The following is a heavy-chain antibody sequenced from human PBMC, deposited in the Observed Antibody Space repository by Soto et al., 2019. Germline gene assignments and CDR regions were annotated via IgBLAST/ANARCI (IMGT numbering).Heavy chain of an antibody. D-gene: IGHD3-3*01. Sequence: VQLVQSGGEVKKPGASVKVSCKAYGYTFTGYYMHWVRQAPGQGLEWMGRINPNSGGTNYAQKFQARVTIPRDTPISTAYMEMSRLRAEDTALYNCARPSVVRFLEWLLPRGAFHIWCHGTMVTVSS. V-gene: IGHV1-2*06. CDR2: INPNSGGT. CDR1: GYTFTGYY. J-gene: IGHJ3*02. CDR3: ARPSVVRFLEWLLPRGAFHI.